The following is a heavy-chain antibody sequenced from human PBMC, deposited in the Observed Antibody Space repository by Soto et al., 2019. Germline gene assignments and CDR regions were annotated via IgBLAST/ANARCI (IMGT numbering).Heavy chain of an antibody. CDR1: GGSITSGGYY. CDR3: ARQITMARGIDF. D-gene: IGHD3-10*01. Sequence: QVQLLESGPGLVKASETLSLTCSISGGSITSGGYYWSWVRHRPGKGLEWIGYVYFNENTYYNPSLMSRVTISVGTSKSQFSLRLSSVTAADAAVYYCARQITMARGIDFWGPGISVSVSS. V-gene: IGHV4-31*03. CDR2: VYFNENT. J-gene: IGHJ4*02.